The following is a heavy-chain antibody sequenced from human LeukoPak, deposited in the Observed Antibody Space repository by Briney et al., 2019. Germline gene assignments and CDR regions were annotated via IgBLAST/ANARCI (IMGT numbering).Heavy chain of an antibody. CDR3: ASSYYDSSGYYGNDY. J-gene: IGHJ4*02. V-gene: IGHV1-69*13. CDR2: IIPIFGTA. Sequence: ASVKVSCKASGGTFSSYAISWVRQAPGQGLEGRGGIIPIFGTANYAQKFQGRVTITADESTSTAYMELSSLRSEDTAVYYCASSYYDSSGYYGNDYWGQGTLVTVSS. CDR1: GGTFSSYA. D-gene: IGHD3-22*01.